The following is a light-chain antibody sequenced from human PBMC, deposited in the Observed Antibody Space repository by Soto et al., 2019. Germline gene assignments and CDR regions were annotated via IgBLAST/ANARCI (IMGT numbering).Light chain of an antibody. J-gene: IGKJ1*01. V-gene: IGKV3-20*01. CDR1: QTISSNY. Sequence: EIVLTQSPGTLSVSPGERATLSCRASQTISSNYLAWSQQKPGQAPSLLIYGTSSRATGIPDRFSGSGSGTDFTLTISRLEPEDSAIYYCQQYVSWTFGQGTKVEIK. CDR2: GTS. CDR3: QQYVSWT.